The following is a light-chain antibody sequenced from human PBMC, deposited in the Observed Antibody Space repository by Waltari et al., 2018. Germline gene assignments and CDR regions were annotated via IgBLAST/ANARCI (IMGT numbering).Light chain of an antibody. Sequence: EIVMTQSPATLSVSPGERATLSCRASQNVSSNLAWYQQKPGQAPRLLIYGASNRATGIPARFSGSGSGTEFTLTISSLQSEDFAVYYCQQYNNWPPYTFGQGTKLEIK. J-gene: IGKJ2*01. V-gene: IGKV3-15*01. CDR3: QQYNNWPPYT. CDR2: GAS. CDR1: QNVSSN.